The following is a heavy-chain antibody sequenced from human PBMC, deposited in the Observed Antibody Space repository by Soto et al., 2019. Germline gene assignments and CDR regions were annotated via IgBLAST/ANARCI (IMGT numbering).Heavy chain of an antibody. V-gene: IGHV3-15*01. Sequence: GGSLRLSCAASGFTFSNAWMSWVRQAPGKGLEWVGRINSKTGSRPTDDAAPVKGSFTISRDESKNKLYLQMNSLKTEDTAVYYCTSSVAYSSSLRIWGQGTMVTVSS. CDR2: INSKTGSRPT. J-gene: IGHJ3*02. D-gene: IGHD6-13*01. CDR3: TSSVAYSSSLRI. CDR1: GFTFSNAW.